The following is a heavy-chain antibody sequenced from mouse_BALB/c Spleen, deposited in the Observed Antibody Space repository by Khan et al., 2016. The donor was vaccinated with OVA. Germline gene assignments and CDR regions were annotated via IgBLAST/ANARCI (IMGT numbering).Heavy chain of an antibody. CDR3: ARREKYGYDPSWFAY. J-gene: IGHJ3*01. CDR2: IDPSDSET. V-gene: IGHV1-61*01. CDR1: GYTFTSYW. Sequence: QIQLVQSGAELVRPGASVNLSCKASGYTFTSYWLNWVKQRPGHGLEWIGRIDPSDSETHYNQMFKDKATLTVDKSSSTAYMHLSSLTSEDSAVXYCARREKYGYDPSWFAYWGQGTLVTVSA. D-gene: IGHD2-2*01.